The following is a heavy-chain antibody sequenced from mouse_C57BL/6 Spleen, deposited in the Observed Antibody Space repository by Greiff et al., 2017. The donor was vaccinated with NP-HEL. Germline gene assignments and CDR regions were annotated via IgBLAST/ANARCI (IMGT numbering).Heavy chain of an antibody. CDR2: IDPSDSYT. CDR1: GYTFTSYW. V-gene: IGHV1-69*01. D-gene: IGHD2-2*01. Sequence: VQLQQPGAELVMPGASVKLSCKASGYTFTSYWMHWVKQRPGQGLEWIGEIDPSDSYTNYNQKFKGKSTLTVDKSSSTAYMQLSSLTSEDSAVYYCARFGWLRAMDYWGQGTSVTVSS. J-gene: IGHJ4*01. CDR3: ARFGWLRAMDY.